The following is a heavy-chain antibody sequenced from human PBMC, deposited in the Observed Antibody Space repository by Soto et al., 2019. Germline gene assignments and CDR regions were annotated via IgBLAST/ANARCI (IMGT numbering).Heavy chain of an antibody. D-gene: IGHD3-22*01. Sequence: LRLSCAASGFTFNIYSMNWVRQAPGKGLEWVSSISSRSSNIDYADSVKGRFTISRDNANNSLYLQMNNLSTDDTAVYYCARDTKMLAPLIYMDHWGRGTLVTVSS. CDR3: ARDTKMLAPLIYMDH. CDR1: GFTFNIYS. V-gene: IGHV3-21*01. CDR2: ISSRSSNI. J-gene: IGHJ4*02.